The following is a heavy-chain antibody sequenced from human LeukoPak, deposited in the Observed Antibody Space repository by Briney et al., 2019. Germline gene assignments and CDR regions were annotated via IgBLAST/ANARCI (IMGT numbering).Heavy chain of an antibody. CDR2: ISSSGSTI. CDR1: GFTFSDYY. CDR3: AYSYGSGSSYYYGMDV. D-gene: IGHD3-10*01. J-gene: IGHJ6*02. Sequence: GGSLRLSRAASGFTFSDYYMSWIRQAPGKGLEWVSYISSSGSTIYYADSVKGRFTISRDNAKNSLYLQMNSLRAEDTAVYYCAYSYGSGSSYYYGMDVWGQGTTVTVSS. V-gene: IGHV3-11*01.